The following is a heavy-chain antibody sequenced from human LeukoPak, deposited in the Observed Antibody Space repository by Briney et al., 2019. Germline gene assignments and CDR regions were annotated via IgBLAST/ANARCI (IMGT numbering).Heavy chain of an antibody. J-gene: IGHJ4*02. V-gene: IGHV4-4*07. D-gene: IGHD2-2*01. Sequence: SETLSLTCTVSGGSISSYYWSWIRQPAGNGLEWIGRIYTSGSTNYNPSLKSRVTMSVDTSKNQFSLKLSSVTAADTAVYYCAIDIVVVPAASLRFGYWGQGTLVTVSS. CDR1: GGSISSYY. CDR3: AIDIVVVPAASLRFGY. CDR2: IYTSGST.